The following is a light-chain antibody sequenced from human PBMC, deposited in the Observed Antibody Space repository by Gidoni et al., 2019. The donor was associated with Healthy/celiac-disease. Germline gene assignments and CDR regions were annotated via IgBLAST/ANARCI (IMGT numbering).Light chain of an antibody. Sequence: DIQMTQSPSTLSASVGDRVTITCRASQSISSWLAWYQQKPGKAPKLLLYKASSLERGVPSRFSGSGSGTEFTLTISSLQPDDFATYYCQQLWTFGQGTRVEIK. CDR2: KAS. J-gene: IGKJ1*01. CDR1: QSISSW. CDR3: QQLWT. V-gene: IGKV1-5*03.